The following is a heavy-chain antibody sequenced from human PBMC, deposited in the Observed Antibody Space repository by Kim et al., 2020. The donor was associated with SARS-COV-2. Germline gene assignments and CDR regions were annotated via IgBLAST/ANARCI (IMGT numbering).Heavy chain of an antibody. CDR3: ARNSGYGSLAPFFDY. Sequence: QGFTGRFVFSLDTSVSTAYLQISSLKAEDTAVYYCARNSGYGSLAPFFDYWGQGTLVTVSS. V-gene: IGHV7-4-1*02. D-gene: IGHD5-12*01. J-gene: IGHJ4*02.